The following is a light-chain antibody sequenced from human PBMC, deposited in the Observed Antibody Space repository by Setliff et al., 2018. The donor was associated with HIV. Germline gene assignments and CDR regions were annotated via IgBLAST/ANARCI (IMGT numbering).Light chain of an antibody. Sequence: EIVLTQSPGTLSLSPGERVTLSCKASQSISSNYLAWYQQKPGLAPRLLIFDASDRATGIPGRFRGSGSGTDFALTISRLEPDDFAVYYCQQYGNSPYTFGQGTK. V-gene: IGKV3D-20*01. CDR2: DAS. CDR1: QSISSNY. J-gene: IGKJ2*01. CDR3: QQYGNSPYT.